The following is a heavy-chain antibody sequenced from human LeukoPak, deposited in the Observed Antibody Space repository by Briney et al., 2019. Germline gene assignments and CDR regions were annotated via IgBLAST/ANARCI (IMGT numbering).Heavy chain of an antibody. Sequence: GGSLRLSCTASGFTFSDYSMNWVRQAPGKGLEWVSSISRRSRHVYYAGSVKGRFTISRDNAWNSLYLQMNSLRAEDMAVYFCVRDLLGSGSTTAYLHHWGQGTLVTVSS. CDR1: GFTFSDYS. CDR2: ISRRSRHV. CDR3: VRDLLGSGSTTAYLHH. D-gene: IGHD1-1*01. V-gene: IGHV3-21*01. J-gene: IGHJ1*01.